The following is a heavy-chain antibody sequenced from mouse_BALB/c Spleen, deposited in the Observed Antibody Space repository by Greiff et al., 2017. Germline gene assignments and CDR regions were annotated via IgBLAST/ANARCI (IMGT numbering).Heavy chain of an antibody. D-gene: IGHD1-2*01. CDR2: IRNKANGYTT. J-gene: IGHJ4*01. CDR3: ARGGYGYVRYYAMDY. Sequence: VQLKESGGGLVQPGGSLRLSCATSGFTFTDYYMSWVRQPPGKALEWLGFIRNKANGYTTEYSASVKGRFTISRDNSQSILYLQMNTLRAEDSATYYCARGGYGYVRYYAMDYWGQGTSVTVAS. V-gene: IGHV7-3*02. CDR1: GFTFTDYY.